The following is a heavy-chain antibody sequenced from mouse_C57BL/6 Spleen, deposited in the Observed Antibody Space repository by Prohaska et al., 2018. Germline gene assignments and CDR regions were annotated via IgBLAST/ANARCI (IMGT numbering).Heavy chain of an antibody. CDR2: ISSGGSYI. J-gene: IGHJ2*01. CDR3: ARHYYGSSYYFDY. D-gene: IGHD1-1*01. V-gene: IGHV5-6*01. Sequence: LECVANISSGGSYIYYPDSVKGRFTISRDTAKNTLYLQMSSLKSEDTAMYYCARHYYGSSYYFDYWGQGTTVTVSS.